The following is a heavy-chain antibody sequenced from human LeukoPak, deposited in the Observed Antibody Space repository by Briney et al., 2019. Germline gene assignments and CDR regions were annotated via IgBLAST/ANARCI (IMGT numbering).Heavy chain of an antibody. V-gene: IGHV1-18*01. J-gene: IGHJ4*02. Sequence: ASVKVSCKASGYTFPSYGISWVRQAPGQGLEWMGWISVYSGNTNYAQRLQGRVTMTTDTSTSTANMELRSLRSDDTAVYYCARDASGVLGDYWGQGTLVTVSS. CDR2: ISVYSGNT. D-gene: IGHD3-10*02. CDR3: ARDASGVLGDY. CDR1: GYTFPSYG.